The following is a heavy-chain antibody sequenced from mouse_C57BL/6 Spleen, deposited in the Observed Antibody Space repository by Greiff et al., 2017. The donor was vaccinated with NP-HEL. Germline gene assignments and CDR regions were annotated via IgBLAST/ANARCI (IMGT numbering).Heavy chain of an antibody. Sequence: EVQVVESGGGLVKPGGSLKLSCAASGFTFSSYTMSWVRQTPEKRLEWVAAISGGGGNTYYPDSVKGRFTISRDNAKNTLYLQMSSLRSEDTALYYGARHRDCYYAYFDYWGQGTTLTVSS. CDR2: ISGGGGNT. CDR1: GFTFSSYT. J-gene: IGHJ2*01. CDR3: ARHRDCYYAYFDY. D-gene: IGHD2-3*01. V-gene: IGHV5-9*01.